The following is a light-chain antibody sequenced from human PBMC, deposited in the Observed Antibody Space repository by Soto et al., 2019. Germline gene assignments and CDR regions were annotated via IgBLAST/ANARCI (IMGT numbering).Light chain of an antibody. CDR2: EVS. CDR3: SSYTSSSTPWV. CDR1: SSDVGGYNS. V-gene: IGLV2-14*01. J-gene: IGLJ3*02. Sequence: QSALTQPPSASGSPGQSVTISCTGTSSDVGGYNSVSWYQQHPGKAPKLIIYEVSNRPSGVSNRFSGSKSGNTASLTISGLQAEDEADYYCSSYTSSSTPWVFGGGTKLTVL.